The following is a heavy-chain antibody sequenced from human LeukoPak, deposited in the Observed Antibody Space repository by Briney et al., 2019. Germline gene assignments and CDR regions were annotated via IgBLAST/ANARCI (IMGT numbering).Heavy chain of an antibody. CDR3: AREFPSMVRGVISY. V-gene: IGHV4-34*01. Sequence: SETLSLTCAVYGGSFSGYYWSWIRQPPGKGLEWIGEINHSGSTNYNPSLKSQVTISVDTSKNQFSLKLSSVTAADTAVYYCAREFPSMVRGVISYWGQGTLVTVSS. D-gene: IGHD3-10*01. CDR1: GGSFSGYY. CDR2: INHSGST. J-gene: IGHJ4*02.